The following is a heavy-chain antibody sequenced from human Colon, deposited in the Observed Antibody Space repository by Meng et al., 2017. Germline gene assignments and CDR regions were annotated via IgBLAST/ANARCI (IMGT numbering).Heavy chain of an antibody. D-gene: IGHD3-16*01. CDR3: AKALTCNALDF. V-gene: IGHV3-74*01. CDR1: EFTFSSNG. Sequence: GERVESGGGLVRPGGSLRLFCTASEFTFSSNGMNWVRQAPGEGLVWVSRINTNGGITDYADSVKVRFPISRDNLKTTLYLQLNRLSAEDTAVYYCAKALTCNALDFWGQGTVVTVSS. CDR2: INTNGGIT. J-gene: IGHJ3*01.